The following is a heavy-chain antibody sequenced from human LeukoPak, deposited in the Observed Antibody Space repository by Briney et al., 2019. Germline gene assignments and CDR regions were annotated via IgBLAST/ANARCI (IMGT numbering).Heavy chain of an antibody. CDR1: GGSFSGYY. CDR3: ARGGAVAPHPGDAFDI. V-gene: IGHV4-34*01. J-gene: IGHJ3*02. Sequence: SETLSLTCAVYGGSFSGYYWSRIRQPPGKGLEWIGEINRSGSTNYNPSLKSRVTISVDTSKNQFSLKLSSVTAADTAVYYCARGGAVAPHPGDAFDIWGQGTMVTVSS. CDR2: INRSGST. D-gene: IGHD6-19*01.